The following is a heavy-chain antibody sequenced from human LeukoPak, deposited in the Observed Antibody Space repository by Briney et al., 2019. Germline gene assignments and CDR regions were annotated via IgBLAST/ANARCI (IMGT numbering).Heavy chain of an antibody. CDR1: GGSISSYY. J-gene: IGHJ4*02. V-gene: IGHV4-59*01. Sequence: SETLSLTCTVSGGSISSYYWSWIRQPPGKGLEWIGSIYYSGSTYYNPSLKSRVTISVDTSKNQFSLKLSSVTAADTAVYYCARVQVAGSLIIDYWGQGTLVSLSS. CDR3: ARVQVAGSLIIDY. CDR2: IYYSGST. D-gene: IGHD6-19*01.